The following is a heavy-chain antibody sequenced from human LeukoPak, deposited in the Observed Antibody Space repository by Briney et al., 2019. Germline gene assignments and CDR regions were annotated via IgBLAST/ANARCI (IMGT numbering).Heavy chain of an antibody. Sequence: GGSLTLSCAASGFTVSNNYMRWVRRAAGKGLEWVALIYSAGGTYYGDSGKGRFTISRDNSKNTLHLQMNSLGSEDTAVYYCVRNSGDLGAWGQGTLVTVSS. J-gene: IGHJ5*02. V-gene: IGHV3-53*01. D-gene: IGHD2-21*02. CDR3: VRNSGDLGA. CDR1: GFTVSNNY. CDR2: IYSAGGT.